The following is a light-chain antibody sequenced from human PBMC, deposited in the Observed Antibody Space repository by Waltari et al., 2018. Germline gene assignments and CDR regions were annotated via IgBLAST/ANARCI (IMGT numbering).Light chain of an antibody. CDR1: NYNIGSGP. J-gene: IGLJ2*01. CDR3: ATWDGRVNGVL. Sequence: QSVLTQAPSVSGTPGQRVTISCSGTNYNIGSGPVNWYQQVPGMSPKLLIYSNDQRPSGVPDRFSGSKSGTSASLDISGLQSEDEADYYCATWDGRVNGVLFGGGTKVTVL. V-gene: IGLV1-44*01. CDR2: SND.